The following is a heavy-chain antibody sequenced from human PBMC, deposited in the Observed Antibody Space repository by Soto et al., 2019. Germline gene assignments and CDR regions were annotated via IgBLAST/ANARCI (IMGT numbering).Heavy chain of an antibody. D-gene: IGHD2-15*01. CDR3: ARSRVVAALDF. V-gene: IGHV4-39*01. CDR2: IYYSGGT. Sequence: SEPLSPTGTVAGGSISSSSYSWGWIRQPPGKGLEGVGSIYYSGGTYYNPSLKSRVTISVDTSKSQFSLKLSSVTAADTAVYYCARSRVVAALDFWGQGTLVTVSS. CDR1: GGSISSSSYS. J-gene: IGHJ4*02.